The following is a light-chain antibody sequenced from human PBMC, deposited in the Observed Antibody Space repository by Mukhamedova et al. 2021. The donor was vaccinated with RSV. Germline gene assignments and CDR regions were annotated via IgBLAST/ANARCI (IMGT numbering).Light chain of an antibody. CDR2: VAS. J-gene: IGKJ4*01. V-gene: IGKV1-39*01. CDR3: QQSYGLPLT. Sequence: WYQRRVHGRAPRLLIFVASTLQTGVPSRFSGSGSGTDFTLTISSLHPEDFATYYCQQSYGLPLTFGGGTKVEIK.